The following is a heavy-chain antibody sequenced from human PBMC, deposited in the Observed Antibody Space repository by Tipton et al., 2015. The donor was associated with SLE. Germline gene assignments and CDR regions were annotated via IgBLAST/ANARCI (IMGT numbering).Heavy chain of an antibody. CDR1: GYTFTGYN. Sequence: QSGPEVKKPGASVKVSCKASGYTFTGYNMHWVRQAPGQGLEWMGGINPDIGGTNYEQNFQGRVTMTRDTSTSTAYMELNRLSSDDTAVYYCAREIAWGDGFDIWGLGTMVTVSS. CDR2: INPDIGGT. V-gene: IGHV1-2*02. J-gene: IGHJ3*02. CDR3: AREIAWGDGFDI. D-gene: IGHD2-21*01.